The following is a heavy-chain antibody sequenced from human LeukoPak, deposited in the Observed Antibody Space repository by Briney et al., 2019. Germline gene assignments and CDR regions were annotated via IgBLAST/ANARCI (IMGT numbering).Heavy chain of an antibody. J-gene: IGHJ4*02. CDR3: TTRRQDGW. Sequence: GSLRLSCVGSGFPFSDAWMSWVRPAPGKGLEWVGRIKSKSDGGTIDYAAPVKGRFTISRDDSRNTLYLQMNSLKTEDTAVYYFTTRRQDGWWGQGTLVTVS. D-gene: IGHD2-15*01. CDR2: IKSKSDGGTI. CDR1: GFPFSDAW. V-gene: IGHV3-15*01.